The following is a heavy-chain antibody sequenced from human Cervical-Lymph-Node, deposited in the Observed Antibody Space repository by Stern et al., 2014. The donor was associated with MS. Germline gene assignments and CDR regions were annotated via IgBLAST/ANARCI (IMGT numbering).Heavy chain of an antibody. CDR3: ARDQGDYYYYGMDV. Sequence: EVQLLESWGGLVKPGGSLRLSCAASGFTFSSYSMNWVRQAPGKGLEWVSSISSSSSYIYYADSVKGRFTISRDNAKNSLYLQMNSLRAEDTAVYYCARDQGDYYYYGMDVWGQGTTVTVSS. CDR1: GFTFSSYS. D-gene: IGHD3-16*01. CDR2: ISSSSSYI. V-gene: IGHV3-21*01. J-gene: IGHJ6*02.